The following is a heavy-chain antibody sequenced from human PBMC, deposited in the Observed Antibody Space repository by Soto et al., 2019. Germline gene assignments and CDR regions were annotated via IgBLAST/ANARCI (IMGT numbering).Heavy chain of an antibody. J-gene: IGHJ6*02. V-gene: IGHV1-46*01. CDR2: INPSGGST. Sequence: ASVKVSWKASGNTFTSYYMHWGRQAPGQRLEWMGIINPSGGSTSYAQKFQGRVTMTRDTSTSTVYMELSSLRSEDTAVYYCARDLIAVAGSYYYGMDVWGQGTTVTVSS. D-gene: IGHD6-19*01. CDR3: ARDLIAVAGSYYYGMDV. CDR1: GNTFTSYY.